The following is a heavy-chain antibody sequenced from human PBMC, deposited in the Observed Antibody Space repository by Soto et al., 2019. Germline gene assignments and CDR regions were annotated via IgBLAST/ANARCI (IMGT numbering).Heavy chain of an antibody. CDR2: IIPIFGTA. Sequence: SVTVSCKASGGTFSSYSISWVRHAPGQGLEWMGGIIPIFGTANYAQKFQGRVTITADESTSTAYMELSSLRSEDTAVYYCAREVHSGSYYLDYWGQGTLVTVSS. J-gene: IGHJ4*02. V-gene: IGHV1-69*13. CDR3: AREVHSGSYYLDY. CDR1: GGTFSSYS. D-gene: IGHD3-10*01.